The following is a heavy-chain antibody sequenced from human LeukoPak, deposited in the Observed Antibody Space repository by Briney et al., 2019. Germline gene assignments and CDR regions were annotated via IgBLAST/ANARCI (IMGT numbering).Heavy chain of an antibody. CDR2: ISYTGST. CDR3: AREYRVSGWYELGGGFDC. V-gene: IGHV4-59*01. D-gene: IGHD6-13*01. J-gene: IGHJ4*02. CDR1: GDSISSYY. Sequence: SETLSLTCTVSGDSISSYYWSWIRQPPGKGLEWIGYISYTGSTNYNPSLKSRVTISADTSKNHFSLKVNSVTAADTAVYYCAREYRVSGWYELGGGFDCWGQGTLVTVSS.